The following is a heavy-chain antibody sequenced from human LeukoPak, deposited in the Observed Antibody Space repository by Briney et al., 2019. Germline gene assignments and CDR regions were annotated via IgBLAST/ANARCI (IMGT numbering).Heavy chain of an antibody. Sequence: PSETLSLTCIVADGSISSYYWSWIRQPPGKGLEWMGYIHSSGTTNYSPSLKSRITMSLDTSKNQFYLRLRSVTAADTAMYYCRLDSIDYYSFDYWGRGILVTVSS. J-gene: IGHJ4*02. CDR1: DGSISSYY. CDR3: RLDSIDYYSFDY. D-gene: IGHD3-22*01. CDR2: IHSSGTT. V-gene: IGHV4-59*01.